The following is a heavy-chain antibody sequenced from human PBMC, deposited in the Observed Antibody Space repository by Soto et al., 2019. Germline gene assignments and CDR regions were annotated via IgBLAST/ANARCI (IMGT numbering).Heavy chain of an antibody. D-gene: IGHD1-1*01. CDR1: GFDFSNSW. CDR3: AREKSYALAV. Sequence: EVQLVESGGGFVQPGGSLRLSCAASGFDFSNSWMHWVRQVPGKGLVWVSPINSDGSSTTYADSVKGRFTISRDNARTTVYLPLDSLRVEDTAVYYCAREKSYALAVWGQGTTVTVSS. V-gene: IGHV3-74*03. J-gene: IGHJ6*02. CDR2: INSDGSST.